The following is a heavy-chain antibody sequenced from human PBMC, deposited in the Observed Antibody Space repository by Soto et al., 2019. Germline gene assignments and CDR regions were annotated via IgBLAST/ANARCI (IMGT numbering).Heavy chain of an antibody. CDR3: ARDPWGGYYPNYYYYGIAF. Sequence: ASVKVSCKASGYTFTGYYMHWVRQAPGQGLDWMGWINPNSGGTNYAQKFQGWVTMTRDTSISTAYMELSRLRSDDTAVYYCARDPWGGYYPNYYYYGIAFWGQGSTVTVSS. D-gene: IGHD3-3*01. V-gene: IGHV1-2*04. CDR1: GYTFTGYY. CDR2: INPNSGGT. J-gene: IGHJ6*02.